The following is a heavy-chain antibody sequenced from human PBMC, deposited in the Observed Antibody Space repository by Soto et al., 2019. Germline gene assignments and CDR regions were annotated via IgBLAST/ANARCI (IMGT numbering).Heavy chain of an antibody. CDR1: GFTFSSYW. J-gene: IGHJ5*02. CDR2: INSDGSST. D-gene: IGHD3-3*01. Sequence: PGGSLRLSCAASGFTFSSYWMHWVRQAPGKGLVWVSRINSDGSSTYYADSVKGRFTISRDNSKNTLYLQMNSLRAEDTVVYYCAKHRYYDFWSGNIRASGIIDPWGQGTLVTVSS. V-gene: IGHV3-74*01. CDR3: AKHRYYDFWSGNIRASGIIDP.